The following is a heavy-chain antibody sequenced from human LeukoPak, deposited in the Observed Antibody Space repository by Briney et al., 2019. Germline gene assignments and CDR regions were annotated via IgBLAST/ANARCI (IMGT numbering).Heavy chain of an antibody. CDR2: IHYNGDST. CDR1: GFTLSKYA. Sequence: GGSLRLSCAASGFTLSKYAMSWVRQAPGKGLEWVSSIHYNGDSTYYADSVKGRFTISRDNSKNTLYLQMNSLRVEDTAVYYCAKVGPLLLWFGEQFDYWGQGTLVTVSS. V-gene: IGHV3-23*01. J-gene: IGHJ4*02. CDR3: AKVGPLLLWFGEQFDY. D-gene: IGHD3-10*01.